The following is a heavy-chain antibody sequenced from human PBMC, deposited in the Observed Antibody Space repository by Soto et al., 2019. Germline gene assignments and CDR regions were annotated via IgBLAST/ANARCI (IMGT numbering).Heavy chain of an antibody. CDR1: GFTFSSYW. CDR3: ARVAYDSSSWYEGVYYMDV. V-gene: IGHV3-74*01. Sequence: GGSLRLSCAASGFTFSSYWMHWVRQAPGKGLVWVSRINSDGSSTSYADSVKGRFTISRDNAKNTLYLQMNSLRAEDTAVYYCARVAYDSSSWYEGVYYMDVWGKGTTVTVSS. D-gene: IGHD6-13*01. J-gene: IGHJ6*03. CDR2: INSDGSST.